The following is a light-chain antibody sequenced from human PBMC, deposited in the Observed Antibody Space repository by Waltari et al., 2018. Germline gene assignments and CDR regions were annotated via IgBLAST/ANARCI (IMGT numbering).Light chain of an antibody. CDR2: DAS. Sequence: SRRASPDVRSFLAWYQQKPGQAPRLLIFDASSRAPGIPARFRGSGSGTDFTLTVSNLEPEDFAVYYCLQRSNWPYTFGQGTRVEIK. CDR1: PDVRSF. V-gene: IGKV3-11*01. CDR3: LQRSNWPYT. J-gene: IGKJ2*01.